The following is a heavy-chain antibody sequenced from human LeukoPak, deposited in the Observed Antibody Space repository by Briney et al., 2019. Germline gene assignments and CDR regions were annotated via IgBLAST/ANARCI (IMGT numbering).Heavy chain of an antibody. CDR2: IWYDGSNK. J-gene: IGHJ5*02. V-gene: IGHV3-33*06. CDR3: AKGYDFWSGYPTQNWFDP. CDR1: GFTFSSYG. Sequence: PGRSLRLSCAASGFTFSSYGMHCVRQAPGKGLEWVAVIWYDGSNKYYADSVKGRFTISRDNSKNTLYLQMNSLRAEDTAVYYCAKGYDFWSGYPTQNWFDPWGQGTLVTVSS. D-gene: IGHD3-3*01.